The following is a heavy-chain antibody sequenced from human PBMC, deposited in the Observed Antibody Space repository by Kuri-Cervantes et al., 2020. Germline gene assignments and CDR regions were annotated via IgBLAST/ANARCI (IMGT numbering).Heavy chain of an antibody. D-gene: IGHD5-18*01. J-gene: IGHJ4*02. V-gene: IGHV4-59*01. CDR3: ARARIQLWLRYFDY. CDR2: IYYSGST. Sequence: ESLKISCTVSGGSMSSYYWSWIRQPPGKGLEWIGYIYYSGSTNYNPSLKSRVTISVDTSKNQFSLKLSSVTAADTAVHYCARARIQLWLRYFDYWGQGTLVTVSS. CDR1: GGSMSSYY.